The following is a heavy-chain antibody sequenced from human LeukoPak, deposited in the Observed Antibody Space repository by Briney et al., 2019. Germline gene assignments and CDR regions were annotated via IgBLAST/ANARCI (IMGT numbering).Heavy chain of an antibody. CDR1: GFTFRSNW. V-gene: IGHV3-7*01. CDR3: ARDFFGWSSLGH. Sequence: PGGSLRLSCAASGFTFRSNWMNWVRQAPGKGLEWVAHVQPDGSAKIYADSVKGRFTISRDNAKDSVYLQMNSLRVEDTAVYYCARDFFGWSSLGHWGLGTLVTVSS. D-gene: IGHD6-19*01. CDR2: VQPDGSAK. J-gene: IGHJ1*01.